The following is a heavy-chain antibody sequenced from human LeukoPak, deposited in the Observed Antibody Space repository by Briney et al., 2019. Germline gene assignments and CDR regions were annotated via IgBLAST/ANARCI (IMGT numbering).Heavy chain of an antibody. Sequence: GGTLRLSCAVSGVTFSDYYMCWIRQAPGTGLEWDSYISSSGSTISYADSVKGRFTISRDNAKTSLYPQMNSLRAEDTAVYDCASPFVTDGYISVWGQGTLVTVSS. J-gene: IGHJ4*02. CDR1: GVTFSDYY. CDR3: ASPFVTDGYISV. V-gene: IGHV3-11*01. CDR2: ISSSGSTI. D-gene: IGHD5-24*01.